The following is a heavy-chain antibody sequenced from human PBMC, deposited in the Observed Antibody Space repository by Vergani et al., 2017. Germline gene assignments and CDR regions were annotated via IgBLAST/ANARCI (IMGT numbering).Heavy chain of an antibody. CDR3: ARGALWWLRQIDS. J-gene: IGHJ4*02. CDR2: IYDSGDT. D-gene: IGHD2-21*01. CDR1: GDSMNTYY. V-gene: IGHV4-59*01. Sequence: QVQLQESGPGLVKTSETLSLTCSVPGDSMNTYYWTWIRQPPGKGLEWIGYIYDSGDTKYNPSLKSRVTMSLDTSKNQFSLNLYSVTAADTAVYYCARGALWWLRQIDSWGQGTLVTVSS.